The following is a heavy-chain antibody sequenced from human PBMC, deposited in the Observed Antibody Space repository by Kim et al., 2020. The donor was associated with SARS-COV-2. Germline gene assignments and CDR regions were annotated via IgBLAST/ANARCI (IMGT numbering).Heavy chain of an antibody. V-gene: IGHV3-33*08. CDR3: ASNLGPGGYYYYGMDV. CDR1: GFTFSSYG. J-gene: IGHJ6*01. D-gene: IGHD7-27*01. CDR2: IWYDGSNK. Sequence: GGSLRLSCAASGFTFSSYGMHWVRQAPGKGLEWVAVIWYDGSNKYYADSVKGRFTISRDNSKNTLYLQMNSLRAEDTAVYYCASNLGPGGYYYYGMDVWGQGNTVHVPS.